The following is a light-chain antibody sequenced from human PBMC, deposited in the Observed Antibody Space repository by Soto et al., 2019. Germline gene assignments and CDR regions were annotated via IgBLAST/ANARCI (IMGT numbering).Light chain of an antibody. V-gene: IGLV4-69*01. Sequence: QSVLTQSPSASASLGASVTLTCSLSSGHSTYAIAWHQQQPERGPRYLMMVNSDGGHIKGDGIPDRFSGSSSGSARYLTISRLQSEDEGDYYCQTWGSGLVFGGGTKVTVL. CDR3: QTWGSGLV. J-gene: IGLJ3*02. CDR1: SGHSTYA. CDR2: VNSDGGH.